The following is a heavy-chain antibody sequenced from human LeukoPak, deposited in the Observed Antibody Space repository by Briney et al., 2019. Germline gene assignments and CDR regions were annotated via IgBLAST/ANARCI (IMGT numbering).Heavy chain of an antibody. Sequence: ASVKVSCKASGGTFSSYAISWVRQPPGQGLEWMGGIIPIFGTATYAQTFQGRVTITADESTSTAYMKLSSLRSEDTAVYYCARVYQSGYYMDVWGKGTTVTVSS. V-gene: IGHV1-69*13. CDR3: ARVYQSGYYMDV. CDR1: GGTFSSYA. CDR2: IIPIFGTA. D-gene: IGHD1-14*01. J-gene: IGHJ6*03.